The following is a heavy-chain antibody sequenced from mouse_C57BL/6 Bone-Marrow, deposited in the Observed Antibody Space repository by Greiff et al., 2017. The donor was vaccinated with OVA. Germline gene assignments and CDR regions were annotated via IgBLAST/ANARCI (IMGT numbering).Heavy chain of an antibody. CDR2: ISYDGSN. Sequence: EVKLQESGPGLVKPSQSLSLTCSVTGYSITSGYYWNWIRQFPGNKLEWMGYISYDGSNNYNPSLKNRISITRDTSKNQFFLKLNSVTTEDTATYYCARGIYYDPDYWGQGTTLTVSS. CDR3: ARGIYYDPDY. D-gene: IGHD2-4*01. CDR1: GYSITSGYY. V-gene: IGHV3-6*01. J-gene: IGHJ2*01.